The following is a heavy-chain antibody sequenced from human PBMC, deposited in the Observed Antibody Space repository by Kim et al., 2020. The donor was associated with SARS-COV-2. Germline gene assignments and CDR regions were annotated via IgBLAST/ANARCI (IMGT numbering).Heavy chain of an antibody. CDR3: ARQRGQWLDPNWFDP. D-gene: IGHD6-19*01. J-gene: IGHJ5*02. V-gene: IGHV4-39*01. Sequence: SETLSLTCTVSGGSISSSSYYWGWIRQPPGKGLEWIGSIYYSGSTYYNPSLKSRVTISVDTSKNQFSLKLSSVTAADTAVYYCARQRGQWLDPNWFDPWGQGTLVTVSS. CDR2: IYYSGST. CDR1: GGSISSSSYY.